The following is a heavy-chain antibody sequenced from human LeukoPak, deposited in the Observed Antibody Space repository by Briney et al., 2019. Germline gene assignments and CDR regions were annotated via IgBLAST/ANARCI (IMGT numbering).Heavy chain of an antibody. J-gene: IGHJ6*02. CDR3: ARGGPPIQLWPYYYYYGMDV. CDR1: GYTFTGYY. Sequence: GASVKVSCKASGYTFTGYYMHWVRQAPGQGLEWMGWINPNSGGTNYAQKFQGRVTMTRDTSISTAYMELSRLRSDDTAVYYCARGGPPIQLWPYYYYYGMDVWGQGTTATVSS. V-gene: IGHV1-2*02. CDR2: INPNSGGT. D-gene: IGHD5-18*01.